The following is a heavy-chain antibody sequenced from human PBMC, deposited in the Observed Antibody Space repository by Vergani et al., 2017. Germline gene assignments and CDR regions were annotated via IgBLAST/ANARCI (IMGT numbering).Heavy chain of an antibody. J-gene: IGHJ5*02. Sequence: QVQLVKSGAEVKKPGASVKVSCKASGYTFTSYYMHWVRRAPGQGLEWMGIINPSGGSTSYAQKFQGRVTMTRDTSTRTVYKELSSLMSEDTAAYYCARKIGELPLGWFWFDPWGQGTLVTVSS. CDR3: ARKIGELPLGWFWFDP. D-gene: IGHD3-10*01. V-gene: IGHV1-46*01. CDR2: INPSGGST. CDR1: GYTFTSYY.